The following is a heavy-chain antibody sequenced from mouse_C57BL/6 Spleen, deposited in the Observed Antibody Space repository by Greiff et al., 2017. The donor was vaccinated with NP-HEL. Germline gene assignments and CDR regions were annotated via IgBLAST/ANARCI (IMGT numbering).Heavy chain of an antibody. D-gene: IGHD1-1*01. V-gene: IGHV1-52*01. J-gene: IGHJ4*01. Sequence: QVQLQQPGAELVRPGSSVKLSCKASGYTFTSYWMHWVKQRPIQGLEWIGNIDPSDSETHYNQKFKDKATLTVDKSSSTAYMQLSSLTSEDSAVYYCARREDGKNAMDYWGQGTSVTVSS. CDR2: IDPSDSET. CDR1: GYTFTSYW. CDR3: ARREDGKNAMDY.